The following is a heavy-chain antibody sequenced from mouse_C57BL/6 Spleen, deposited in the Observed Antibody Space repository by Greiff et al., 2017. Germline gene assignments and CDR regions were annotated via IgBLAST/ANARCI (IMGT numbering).Heavy chain of an antibody. D-gene: IGHD2-4*01. CDR1: GFTFSDYG. Sequence: EVQLVESGGGLVKPGGSLKLSCAASGFTFSDYGMHWVRQAPEKGLEWVAYISSGSSTIYYADTVKGRFTISRDNAKNTLFLQMTSLRSEDTAMYYCARGGGLRLGYYFDDWGQSTTLTVSS. V-gene: IGHV5-17*01. CDR2: ISSGSSTI. CDR3: ARGGGLRLGYYFDD. J-gene: IGHJ2*01.